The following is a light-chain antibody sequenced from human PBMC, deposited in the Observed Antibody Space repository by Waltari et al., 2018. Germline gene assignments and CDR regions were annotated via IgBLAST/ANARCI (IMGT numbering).Light chain of an antibody. Sequence: VLPPPPGPLSLSRGETATLSCRASQSVSSSYLAWYQQKPGQAPRVPIHGASNRATGIPDRCSGSGSGTDFTLTISRLEPEDFAVYYCQQYGSSPWTFGQGTKVEIK. CDR2: GAS. CDR1: QSVSSSY. CDR3: QQYGSSPWT. V-gene: IGKV3-20*01. J-gene: IGKJ1*01.